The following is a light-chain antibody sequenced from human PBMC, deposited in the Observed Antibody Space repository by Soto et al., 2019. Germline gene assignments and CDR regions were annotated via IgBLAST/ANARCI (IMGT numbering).Light chain of an antibody. V-gene: IGLV2-8*01. Sequence: QSVLTQPPSASGSPGQSVTISCTGASSDVGGYNYVSWYQQHPGKAPKLMIYEVNKRPSGVPDRFSGSKFGNTASLTVSGLQGEDEADYFCCSYAGGYTYLFGTGTKVTVL. CDR2: EVN. J-gene: IGLJ1*01. CDR3: CSYAGGYTYL. CDR1: SSDVGGYNY.